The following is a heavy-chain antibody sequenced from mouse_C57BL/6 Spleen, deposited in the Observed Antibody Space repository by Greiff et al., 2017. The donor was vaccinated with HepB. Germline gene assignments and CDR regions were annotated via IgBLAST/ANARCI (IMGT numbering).Heavy chain of an antibody. CDR1: GYTFTSYW. J-gene: IGHJ2*01. CDR2: IDPSDSYT. Sequence: QVQLQQPGAELVMPGASVKLSCKASGYTFTSYWMHWVKQRPGQGLEWIGEIDPSDSYTNYNQKFKSKSTLTVDKSSSTAYRQLSSLTAEDSAVYYCARSTTVVASEYWGQGTTLTVSS. V-gene: IGHV1-69*01. D-gene: IGHD1-1*01. CDR3: ARSTTVVASEY.